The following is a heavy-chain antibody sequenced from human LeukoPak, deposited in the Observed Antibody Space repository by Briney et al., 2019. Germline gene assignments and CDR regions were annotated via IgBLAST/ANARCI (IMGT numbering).Heavy chain of an antibody. D-gene: IGHD3-22*01. CDR1: GYTFTGYY. V-gene: IGHV1-2*02. Sequence: ASVKASCNASGYTFTGYYIHWVRQAPGQGLEWMGWINPNSGGTNYAQKFQGRVTMTRDTSISTAYMELSRLRSDDTAVYYCARRDSSGANTSDSWGQGTLVTVSS. CDR2: INPNSGGT. CDR3: ARRDSSGANTSDS. J-gene: IGHJ5*01.